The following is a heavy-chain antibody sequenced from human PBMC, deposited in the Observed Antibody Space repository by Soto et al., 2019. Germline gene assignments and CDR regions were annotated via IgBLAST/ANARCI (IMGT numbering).Heavy chain of an antibody. D-gene: IGHD3-22*01. Sequence: LGGSLRLSCAASGFTFSSYSMNWVRQAPGKGLEWVSSISSSSSYIYYADSVKGRFTISRDNAKNSLYLQMNSLRAEDTAVYYCARDREWDDSSGYYSPVGVGGMDVWGQGTTVTVSS. CDR1: GFTFSSYS. CDR3: ARDREWDDSSGYYSPVGVGGMDV. V-gene: IGHV3-21*01. J-gene: IGHJ6*02. CDR2: ISSSSSYI.